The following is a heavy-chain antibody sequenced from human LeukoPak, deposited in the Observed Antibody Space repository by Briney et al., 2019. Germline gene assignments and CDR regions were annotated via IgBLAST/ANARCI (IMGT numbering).Heavy chain of an antibody. CDR3: ARGDILTGYHRY. Sequence: PSETLSLTCTVSGGSISSYYWSWIRQPPGKGLEWIGYIYYSGSTNYNPSLKSRVTISVDTSKNQFSLKLSSVTAADTAVYYCARGDILTGYHRYWGQGTLVTVSS. CDR2: IYYSGST. D-gene: IGHD3-9*01. CDR1: GGSISSYY. V-gene: IGHV4-59*01. J-gene: IGHJ4*02.